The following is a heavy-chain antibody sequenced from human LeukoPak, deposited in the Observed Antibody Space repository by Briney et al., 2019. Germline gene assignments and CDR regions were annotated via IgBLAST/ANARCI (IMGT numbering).Heavy chain of an antibody. CDR1: GSTFSSIW. CDR2: IQPDGGEQ. Sequence: GGSLRLSCVVSGSTFSSIWMSWVRQAPGKGLEWVGNIQPDGGEQYPVDSVKRRFTISRDSAKNSLYLQMNSLRAEDTAVYYCASNLEGPFYYYYMDVWGKGTTVTVSS. D-gene: IGHD1-20*01. J-gene: IGHJ6*03. V-gene: IGHV3-7*01. CDR3: ASNLEGPFYYYYMDV.